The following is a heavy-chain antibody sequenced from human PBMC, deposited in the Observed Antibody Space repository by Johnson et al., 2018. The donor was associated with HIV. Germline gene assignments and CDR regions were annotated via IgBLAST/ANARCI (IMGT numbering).Heavy chain of an antibody. V-gene: IGHV3-11*04. CDR3: ARENVLFNAFDI. CDR2: ISSSGSTI. Sequence: QVQLVESGGGLVKPGGSLRLSCAASGFTFSDYYMSWIRQAPGKGLEWVSYISSSGSTIYYADSVKGRFTIYRDNSRNTLYLQMNSLRTEDTAVYYCARENVLFNAFDIWGQGTMVTVSS. J-gene: IGHJ3*02. CDR1: GFTFSDYY. D-gene: IGHD2/OR15-2a*01.